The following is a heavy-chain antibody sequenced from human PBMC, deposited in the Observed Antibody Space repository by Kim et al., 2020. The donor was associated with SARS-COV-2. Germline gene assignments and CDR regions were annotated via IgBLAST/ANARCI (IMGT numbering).Heavy chain of an antibody. D-gene: IGHD1-26*01. Sequence: TNYNPSLKSRVTISVDTSKNQFSLKLSSVTAADTAVYYCARSRYRGYFDYWGQGTLVTVSS. CDR3: ARSRYRGYFDY. V-gene: IGHV4-34*01. CDR2: T. J-gene: IGHJ4*02.